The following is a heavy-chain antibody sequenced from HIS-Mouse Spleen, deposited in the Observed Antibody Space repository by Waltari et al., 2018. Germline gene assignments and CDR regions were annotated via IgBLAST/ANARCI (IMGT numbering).Heavy chain of an antibody. CDR3: TRVGVAYYDSSGDDAFDI. V-gene: IGHV3-49*05. Sequence: EVQLVASGGGLVKPGRSLRLSGTASGFTFGDYDLSWFRLAPGKGLEWVGFIRRKAYGGTTEYAASVKGRFTISRDDSKSIAYLQMNSLKTEDTAVYYCTRVGVAYYDSSGDDAFDIWGQGTMVTVSS. J-gene: IGHJ3*02. CDR1: GFTFGDYD. D-gene: IGHD3-22*01. CDR2: IRRKAYGGTT.